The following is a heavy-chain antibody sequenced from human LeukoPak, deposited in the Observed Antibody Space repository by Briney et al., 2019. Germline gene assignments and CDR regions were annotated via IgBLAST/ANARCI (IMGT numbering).Heavy chain of an antibody. CDR1: GGSISSGDYY. CDR2: IYYSGST. Sequence: SQTLSLTCTVSGGSISSGDYYWSWIRQPPGKGLEWIGYIYYSGSTYYNPSLKSRVTISVDTSKNQFSLKLSSVTAADTAVYYCASGIQLWLAARYYFDYWGQGTLVTVSS. J-gene: IGHJ4*02. V-gene: IGHV4-30-4*01. D-gene: IGHD5-18*01. CDR3: ASGIQLWLAARYYFDY.